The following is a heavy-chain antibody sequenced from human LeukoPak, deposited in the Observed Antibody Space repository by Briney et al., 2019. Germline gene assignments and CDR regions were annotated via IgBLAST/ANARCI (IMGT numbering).Heavy chain of an antibody. J-gene: IGHJ6*02. CDR3: ARNRLMVRGAKYYYGMDV. V-gene: IGHV5-51*01. CDR2: IYPGDSDT. CDR1: GYSFTSYW. Sequence: GESLKISCKGSGYSFTSYWIGWVRQMPGKGLEWMGIIYPGDSDTRYSPSFQGQVTISADKSISTAYLQWSSLKASDTAMYYCARNRLMVRGAKYYYGMDVWGQGTTVTASS. D-gene: IGHD3-10*01.